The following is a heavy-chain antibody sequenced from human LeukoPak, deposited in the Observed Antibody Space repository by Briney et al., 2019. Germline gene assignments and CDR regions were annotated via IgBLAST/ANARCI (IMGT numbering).Heavy chain of an antibody. CDR1: GFTVSSNY. Sequence: GGSLRLSCAASGFTVSSNYMSWVRQAPGKGLEWVSVIYSGGSTYYADSVKGGFTISRDNSKNTLYLQMNSLRAEDTAVYYCAREMDCSSTSCYRFDPWGQGTLVTVSS. D-gene: IGHD2-2*01. J-gene: IGHJ5*02. V-gene: IGHV3-66*01. CDR2: IYSGGST. CDR3: AREMDCSSTSCYRFDP.